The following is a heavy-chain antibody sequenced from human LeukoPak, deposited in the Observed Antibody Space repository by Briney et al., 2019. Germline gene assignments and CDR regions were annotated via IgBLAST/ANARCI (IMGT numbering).Heavy chain of an antibody. D-gene: IGHD2-8*01. CDR3: ARDPPAVLIDTYG. Sequence: GGSLRLSCTASGFIVTNNYINWVCQAPGKGLEWVSLVYSGGSTYHADSVKGRFTISRDNSKNMVHLQMNSLRAEDTAMYYCARDPPAVLIDTYGWGQGTLVTVSS. CDR1: GFIVTNNY. V-gene: IGHV3-66*01. J-gene: IGHJ4*02. CDR2: VYSGGST.